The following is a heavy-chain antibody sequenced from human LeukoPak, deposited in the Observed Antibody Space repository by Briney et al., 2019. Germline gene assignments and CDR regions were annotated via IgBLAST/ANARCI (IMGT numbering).Heavy chain of an antibody. J-gene: IGHJ4*02. V-gene: IGHV3-7*01. CDR1: GFTFSSYW. CDR3: ARPIGKGRDY. Sequence: GGSLRLSCAASGFTFSSYWMTWVRQAPGKGLEWVANIKQDGSEKYYVDSVKSRFTNSRDNAKNSVYLQMNSLRAEDTAVYYCARPIGKGRDYWGQGTLVTASS. D-gene: IGHD1-26*01. CDR2: IKQDGSEK.